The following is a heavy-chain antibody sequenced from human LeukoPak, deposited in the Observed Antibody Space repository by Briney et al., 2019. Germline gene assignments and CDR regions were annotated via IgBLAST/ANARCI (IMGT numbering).Heavy chain of an antibody. J-gene: IGHJ6*03. CDR1: GGTFSSYA. Sequence: ASVKVSCKASGGTFSSYAISWVRQAPGQGLEWMGRIIPIFGTANYAQKFQGRVTITTGESTSTAYMELSSLRSEDTAVYYCASYSSGWSYYYYMDVWGKGTTVTVSS. V-gene: IGHV1-69*05. CDR3: ASYSSGWSYYYYMDV. CDR2: IIPIFGTA. D-gene: IGHD6-19*01.